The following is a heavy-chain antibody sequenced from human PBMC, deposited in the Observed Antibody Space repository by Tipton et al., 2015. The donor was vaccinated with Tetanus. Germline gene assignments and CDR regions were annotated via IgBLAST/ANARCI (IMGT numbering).Heavy chain of an antibody. CDR3: ARELDXSGXXCXSYGLDV. CDR1: GFTFNNYW. Sequence: GSLRLSCAASGFTFNNYWMSWLRQAPGKGLEWVAHIKEDESEEYYADSVKGRFTISRDNSKNTVYLQMNGLRAEDTAVYYCARELDXSGXXCXSYGLDVWGXXXXV. CDR2: IKEDESEE. D-gene: IGHD2-15*01. J-gene: IGHJ6*01. V-gene: IGHV3-7*01.